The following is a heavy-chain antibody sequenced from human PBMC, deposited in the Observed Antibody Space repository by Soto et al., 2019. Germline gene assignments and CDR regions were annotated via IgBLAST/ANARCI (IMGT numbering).Heavy chain of an antibody. Sequence: GASVKVSCKASGGTFSSYAISWVRQAPGQGLEWMGGIIPIFGTANYAQKFQGRVTITADESTSTAYMELSSLRSEDTAVYYCARDTTGTSGEQYFDYWGQGTLVTVSS. CDR1: GGTFSSYA. V-gene: IGHV1-69*13. D-gene: IGHD1-1*01. J-gene: IGHJ4*02. CDR2: IIPIFGTA. CDR3: ARDTTGTSGEQYFDY.